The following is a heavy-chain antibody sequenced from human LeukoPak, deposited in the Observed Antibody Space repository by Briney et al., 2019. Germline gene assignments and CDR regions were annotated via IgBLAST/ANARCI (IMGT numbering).Heavy chain of an antibody. CDR2: ITSSSSYI. CDR1: GFTFSSYN. CDR3: ARDPYSGGYWNYYYYYMDV. D-gene: IGHD1-26*01. J-gene: IGHJ6*03. Sequence: GGSLTLSCAASGFTFSSYNMNWVRQAPGKGLEWVLSITSSSSYIYYADSVKGRFTISRDNAKNSLFLQMNSLTANDTAVYYCARDPYSGGYWNYYYYYMDVWGKGTTVTISS. V-gene: IGHV3-21*01.